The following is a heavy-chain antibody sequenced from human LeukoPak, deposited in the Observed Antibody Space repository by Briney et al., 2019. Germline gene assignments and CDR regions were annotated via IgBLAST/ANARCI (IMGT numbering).Heavy chain of an antibody. J-gene: IGHJ4*02. CDR2: IYYDGNNK. CDR3: ARDLRKNSYFDY. D-gene: IGHD1-7*01. CDR1: GFTFSTSG. V-gene: IGHV3-33*01. Sequence: GGSLRLSCAASGFTFSTSGMHWVRQAPGKVLEWVAIIYYDGNNKYYADSVKGRFTISRDNSKNTLYLQMNSLRVEDTAVYYCARDLRKNSYFDYWGQGTLVTVSS.